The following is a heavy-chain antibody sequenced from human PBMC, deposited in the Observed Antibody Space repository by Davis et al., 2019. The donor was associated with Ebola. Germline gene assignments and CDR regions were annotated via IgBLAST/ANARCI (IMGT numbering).Heavy chain of an antibody. D-gene: IGHD5/OR15-5a*01. CDR2: ISGSGGTA. Sequence: PGGSLRLSCAASGFTFSSHAMSWVRQAPGKGLEWVSAISGSGGTAYYADSVKGRFTISRDNSKNTLNLQMNSLRAEDTAVYFCAKESFSVGHPYFDYWGQGTLVAVSS. J-gene: IGHJ4*02. CDR3: AKESFSVGHPYFDY. CDR1: GFTFSSHA. V-gene: IGHV3-23*01.